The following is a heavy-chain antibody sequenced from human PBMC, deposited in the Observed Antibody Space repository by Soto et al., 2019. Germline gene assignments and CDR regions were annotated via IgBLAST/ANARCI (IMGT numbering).Heavy chain of an antibody. Sequence: TGGSLRLSCEASGFNFKKFAMGWVRQAPGEGLEWVSGISCCGGSTFYADSVKGQFSLARDDSKNTLSLQLNSLRVEDTAHYYCTKADGEQWLIPHLDNWGQGTQVTVSS. D-gene: IGHD6-19*01. V-gene: IGHV3-23*01. J-gene: IGHJ1*01. CDR3: TKADGEQWLIPHLDN. CDR2: ISCCGGST. CDR1: GFNFKKFA.